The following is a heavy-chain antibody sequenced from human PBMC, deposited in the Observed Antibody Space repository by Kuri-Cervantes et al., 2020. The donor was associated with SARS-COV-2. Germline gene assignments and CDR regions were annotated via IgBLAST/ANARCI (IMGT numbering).Heavy chain of an antibody. D-gene: IGHD4-17*01. CDR3: ARNPTVTDDAFDI. J-gene: IGHJ3*02. CDR2: IYYSGST. V-gene: IGHV4-30-4*08. CDR1: GGSISSSSYY. Sequence: SETLSLTCTVSGGSISSSSYYWGWIRQPPGKGLEWIGYIYYSGSTYYNPSLKSRVTISVDTSKNQFSLKLSSVTAADTAVYYCARNPTVTDDAFDIWGQGTMVTVSS.